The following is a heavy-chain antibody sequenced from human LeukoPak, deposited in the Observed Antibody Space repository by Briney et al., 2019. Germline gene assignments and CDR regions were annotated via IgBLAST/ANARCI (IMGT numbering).Heavy chain of an antibody. CDR3: AREGRESSGYDY. Sequence: GGSLRLSCAASGFTFSSYAMSWVRQAPGKGLEWVSAISGSGGSTYYADSVKGRFTISRDNSKNTLYLQMNSLRAEDTAVYHCAREGRESSGYDYWGQGTLVTVSS. CDR2: ISGSGGST. V-gene: IGHV3-23*01. J-gene: IGHJ4*02. CDR1: GFTFSSYA. D-gene: IGHD3-22*01.